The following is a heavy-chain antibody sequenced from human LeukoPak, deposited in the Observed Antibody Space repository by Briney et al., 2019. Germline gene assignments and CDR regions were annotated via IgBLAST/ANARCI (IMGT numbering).Heavy chain of an antibody. D-gene: IGHD5-24*01. V-gene: IGHV3-21*01. CDR1: GFTFSSYS. CDR3: ARVVRMATIILLDY. Sequence: PGGSLRLSCAASGFTFSSYSMTWVRQAPGKGLEWVSSISSSSSYIYYADSVKGRFTISRDNAKNSLYLQMNSLRAEDTAVYYCARVVRMATIILLDYWGQGTLVTVSS. J-gene: IGHJ4*02. CDR2: ISSSSSYI.